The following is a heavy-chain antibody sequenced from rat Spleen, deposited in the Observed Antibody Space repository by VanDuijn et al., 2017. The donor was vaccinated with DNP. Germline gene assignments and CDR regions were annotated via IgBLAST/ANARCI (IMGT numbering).Heavy chain of an antibody. D-gene: IGHD1-12*01. Sequence: EVQVLESGGGLVQPGRSLKLSCVASGFIFSNYWMTWIRQAPGKGLEWVASISNTGDHTYYSDSVKGRFSLSRDNAQSTLYLQMDSLRSEDTATYYCTRHRTIMPYYYAMDAWGQGASVTVSS. J-gene: IGHJ4*01. V-gene: IGHV5-31*01. CDR1: GFIFSNYW. CDR2: ISNTGDHT. CDR3: TRHRTIMPYYYAMDA.